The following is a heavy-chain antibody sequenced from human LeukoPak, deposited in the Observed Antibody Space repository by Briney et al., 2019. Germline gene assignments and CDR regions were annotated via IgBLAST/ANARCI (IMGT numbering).Heavy chain of an antibody. V-gene: IGHV7-4-1*02. CDR3: ARYDSSGYYYALAPNYYYYGMDV. CDR2: INTNTGNP. D-gene: IGHD3-22*01. J-gene: IGHJ6*02. CDR1: GYTFTSNA. Sequence: ASVKVSCKASGYTFTSNAMNWVRQAPGQGLEWMGWINTNTGNPTYAQGFTGRFVFSLDTSVSTAYLQISSLKAEDTAVYYCARYDSSGYYYALAPNYYYYGMDVWGQGTTVTVSS.